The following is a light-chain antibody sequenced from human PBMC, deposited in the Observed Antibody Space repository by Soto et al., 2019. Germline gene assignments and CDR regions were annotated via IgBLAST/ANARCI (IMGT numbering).Light chain of an antibody. CDR1: QSIRNY. Sequence: DIQMTQSPSSLSASVGDRVTITCRASQSIRNYLNWYQQKPGKAPKFLIYAASSLQSGVPSRFSGSGSGTDFSLTISSLQPEDFATYYCQQSYTAPLTFGGGTKVEIK. J-gene: IGKJ4*01. CDR3: QQSYTAPLT. CDR2: AAS. V-gene: IGKV1-39*01.